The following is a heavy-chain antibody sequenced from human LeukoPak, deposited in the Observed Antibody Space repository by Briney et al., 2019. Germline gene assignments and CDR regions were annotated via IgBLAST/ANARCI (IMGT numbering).Heavy chain of an antibody. Sequence: PSETVSLTCAVYGGSFSGYYWSWLRQPPGKGLEWLGEINHSGSTNYNPSLTSRVTISVDTSKNQLSLKLSSVTAADTAVYCCGRERAWGAVTYTRITLKNWYFDLCGRGTLVPVSA. D-gene: IGHD4-17*01. CDR2: INHSGST. CDR1: GGSFSGYY. J-gene: IGHJ2*01. CDR3: GRERAWGAVTYTRITLKNWYFDL. V-gene: IGHV4-34*01.